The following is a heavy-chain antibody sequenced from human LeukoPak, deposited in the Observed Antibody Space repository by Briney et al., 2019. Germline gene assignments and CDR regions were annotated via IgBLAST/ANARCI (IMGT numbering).Heavy chain of an antibody. Sequence: ASVKVSCKASGYTFTGYYMHWVRQAPGQGLEWMGWINPNSGGTNYAQKFQGRVTITADESTSTAYMELSSLRSEDTAVYYCAREVGRLVATTRSYYYYYYMDVWGKGTTVTISS. J-gene: IGHJ6*03. CDR3: AREVGRLVATTRSYYYYYYMDV. V-gene: IGHV1-2*02. CDR1: GYTFTGYY. CDR2: INPNSGGT. D-gene: IGHD5-12*01.